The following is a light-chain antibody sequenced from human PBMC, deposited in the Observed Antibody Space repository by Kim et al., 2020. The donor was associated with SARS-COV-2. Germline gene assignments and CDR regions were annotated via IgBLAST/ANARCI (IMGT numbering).Light chain of an antibody. V-gene: IGKV3-11*01. Sequence: DIVVTQSPATLSLSPGERATLSCRASQSVSYYLAWYQQRPGQAPRLLIYDASTRATGIPARFSGSGSGTDFTLTISSLEPEDSAVYYCQQRGNWPGTFGQGTKLEI. CDR3: QQRGNWPGT. J-gene: IGKJ2*01. CDR2: DAS. CDR1: QSVSYY.